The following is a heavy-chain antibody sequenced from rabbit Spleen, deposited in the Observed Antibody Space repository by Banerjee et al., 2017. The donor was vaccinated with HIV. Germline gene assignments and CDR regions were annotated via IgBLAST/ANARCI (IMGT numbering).Heavy chain of an antibody. CDR3: ARDTGSSFSSYGMDL. V-gene: IGHV1S40*01. CDR1: GFDFTSTFY. J-gene: IGHJ6*01. CDR2: IDTGSGDT. Sequence: QSLEESGGDLVKPGASLTLTCKASGFDFTSTFYMCWVRQAPGKGLEWIGCIDTGSGDTAYATWAKGRFTCSKTSSTTVTLQMTSLTVADTATYFCARDTGSSFSSYGMDLWGPGTLVTVS. D-gene: IGHD8-1*01.